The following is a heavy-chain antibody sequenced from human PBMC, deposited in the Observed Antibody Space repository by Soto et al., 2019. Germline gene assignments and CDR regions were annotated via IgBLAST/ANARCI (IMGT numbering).Heavy chain of an antibody. CDR2: IKQDGSEK. V-gene: IGHV3-7*01. CDR1: GFTFSIYG. D-gene: IGHD3-10*01. Sequence: PACCLRLSCAASGFTFSIYGISWARQAPGKGLEWVANIKQDGSEKYYVDSVKGRFTISRDNAKNSLYLQMNSLRAEDTAVYYCARHSWFGELLFDYWGQGTLVTVSS. CDR3: ARHSWFGELLFDY. J-gene: IGHJ4*02.